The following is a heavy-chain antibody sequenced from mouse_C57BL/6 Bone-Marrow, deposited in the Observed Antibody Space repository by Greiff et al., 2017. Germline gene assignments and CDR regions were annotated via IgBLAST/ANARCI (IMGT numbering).Heavy chain of an antibody. CDR2: ISSGGDYI. J-gene: IGHJ2*01. Sequence: EVQVVESGEGLVKPGGSLKLSCAASGFTFSSYAMSWVRQTPEKRLEWVAYISSGGDYIYYADTVKGRFTISRDNARNTLYLQMSSLKSEDTAMYYCTRVNYYSSSLDDWGQGTTLTVSS. CDR3: TRVNYYSSSLDD. D-gene: IGHD1-1*01. CDR1: GFTFSSYA. V-gene: IGHV5-9-1*02.